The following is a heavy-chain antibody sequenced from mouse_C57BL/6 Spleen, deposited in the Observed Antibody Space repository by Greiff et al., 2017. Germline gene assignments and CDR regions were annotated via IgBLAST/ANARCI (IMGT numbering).Heavy chain of an antibody. CDR3: AREGNDYVYFDV. V-gene: IGHV1-39*01. D-gene: IGHD2-13*01. CDR1: GYSFTDYN. CDR2: INPNDGNT. Sequence: VQLQQPGPELVKPGASVKISCKASGYSFTDYNMNWVKQSNGKSLEWIGIINPNDGNTSYNQKFKGKATLTVDQSSSTAYMQLNSLTSEDSAVYYCAREGNDYVYFDVWGTGTTVTVSS. J-gene: IGHJ1*03.